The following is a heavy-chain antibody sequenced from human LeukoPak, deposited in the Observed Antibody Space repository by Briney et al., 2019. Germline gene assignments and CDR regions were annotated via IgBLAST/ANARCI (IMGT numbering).Heavy chain of an antibody. CDR2: ISSSGSTI. J-gene: IGHJ4*02. CDR1: GFTFSSYE. Sequence: GGSLRLSCAASGFTFSSYEMNWVRQAPGKGREWVSYISSSGSTIYYADSVKGRFTISRDNAKNSLYLQMNSLRSEDTAVYYCASLGQARYSSFRFDYWGQGTLVTVSS. CDR3: ASLGQARYSSFRFDY. V-gene: IGHV3-48*03. D-gene: IGHD6-19*01.